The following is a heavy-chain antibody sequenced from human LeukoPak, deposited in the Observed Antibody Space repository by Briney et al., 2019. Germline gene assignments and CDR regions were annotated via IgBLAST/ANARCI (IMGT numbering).Heavy chain of an antibody. V-gene: IGHV3-64*02. CDR2: ISSNGGST. J-gene: IGHJ4*02. CDR3: ARAGYCSSGNCYAGTYFDY. D-gene: IGHD2-2*01. CDR1: GFTFSSYA. Sequence: GGSLRLSCAVSGFTFSSYAMHWVRQAPGKGLEYVSDISSNGGSTYYADSVKGRFTIYRDNSRNTLYLQMGSLRADDMAVYYCARAGYCSSGNCYAGTYFDYWGQGTLVTVSS.